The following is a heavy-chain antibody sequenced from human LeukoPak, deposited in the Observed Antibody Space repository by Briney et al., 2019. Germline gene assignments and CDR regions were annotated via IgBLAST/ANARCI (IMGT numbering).Heavy chain of an antibody. Sequence: GGSLRLSCAASGFTFSTFAMHWVRQAPGKGLEWVAVMSYDGSNKYYADSVKGRFTISSDNSKNTLYLQMNSLRSEDTAVYYCARGHGGIVVVVRDAFDIWGQGTMVIVSS. CDR1: GFTFSTFA. V-gene: IGHV3-30-3*01. CDR3: ARGHGGIVVVVRDAFDI. CDR2: MSYDGSNK. J-gene: IGHJ3*02. D-gene: IGHD2-15*01.